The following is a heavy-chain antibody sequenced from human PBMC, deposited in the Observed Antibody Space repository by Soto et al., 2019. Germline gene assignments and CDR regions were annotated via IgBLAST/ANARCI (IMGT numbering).Heavy chain of an antibody. D-gene: IGHD2-2*01. CDR3: ARDAPGYCSSTRCYAGHYYYGMDV. CDR2: IIPIFGTA. CDR1: GGTFSSYA. Sequence: SVKVSCKASGGTFSSYANSWLRQAPGQGLEWMGGIIPIFGTANYAQKFQGRVTITADKSTSTAYMELSSLRSEDTAVYYCARDAPGYCSSTRCYAGHYYYGMDVWGQGTTVTVSS. J-gene: IGHJ6*02. V-gene: IGHV1-69*06.